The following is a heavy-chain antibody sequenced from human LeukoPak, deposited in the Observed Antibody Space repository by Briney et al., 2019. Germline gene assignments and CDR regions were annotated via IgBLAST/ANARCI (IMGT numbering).Heavy chain of an antibody. V-gene: IGHV3-9*01. D-gene: IGHD5-18*01. CDR3: AKSPLDTAMAYYFDY. CDR2: ISWNSGSI. CDR1: GFTFDDYA. J-gene: IGHJ4*02. Sequence: GGSLRLSCAASGFTFDDYAMHWVRQAPGKGLEWVSGISWNSGSIGYADSVKGRFTISRDNAKNSLYLQMNSLRAEDTALHYCAKSPLDTAMAYYFDYWGQGTLVTVSS.